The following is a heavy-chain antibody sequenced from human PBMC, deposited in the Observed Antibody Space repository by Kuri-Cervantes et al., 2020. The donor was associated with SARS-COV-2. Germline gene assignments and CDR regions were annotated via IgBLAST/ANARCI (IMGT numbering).Heavy chain of an antibody. CDR3: AREHRYYDFWSGYYLYYFDY. D-gene: IGHD3-3*01. CDR2: IYSGGTT. V-gene: IGHV3-66*01. CDR1: GFTVYSNY. Sequence: LSLTCAASGFTVYSNYMNWVRQAPGKGLEWVSVIYSGGTTAYADSVKGRFTISRDNSKNTLYLQMNSLRAEDTAVYYCAREHRYYDFWSGYYLYYFDYWGQGTLVTVSS. J-gene: IGHJ4*02.